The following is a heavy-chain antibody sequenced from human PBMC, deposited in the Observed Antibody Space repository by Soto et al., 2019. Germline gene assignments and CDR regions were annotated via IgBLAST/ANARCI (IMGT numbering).Heavy chain of an antibody. CDR3: AKAPDIMAWCGMNV. CDR1: GFTFSSYA. J-gene: IGHJ6*02. CDR2: ISGSGGST. D-gene: IGHD3-16*01. Sequence: EVQLLESGGGLVQPGGSLRLSCAASGFTFSSYAMSWVRKAAGKGLEWVSAISGSGGSTYYADSVKGRFTISRDNSKNTLYLQMNSLRSEDTAVYYYAKAPDIMAWCGMNVWGQVGTVTVSS. V-gene: IGHV3-23*01.